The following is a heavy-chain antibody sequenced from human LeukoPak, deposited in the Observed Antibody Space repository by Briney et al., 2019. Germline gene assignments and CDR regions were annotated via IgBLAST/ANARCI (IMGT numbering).Heavy chain of an antibody. V-gene: IGHV4-4*07. J-gene: IGHJ2*01. CDR2: IYASGST. D-gene: IGHD6-13*01. CDR3: VREGGITAAGTLYCYFGL. CDR1: GGYISGYY. Sequence: SETLSLTCTVSGGYISGYYWSWIRQPAGKGLEWIGRIYASGSTNYNPSLKRRVTMSVDTSKKQFSLKLSSVTAADTAMYYCVREGGITAAGTLYCYFGLWGRGTLVTVSS.